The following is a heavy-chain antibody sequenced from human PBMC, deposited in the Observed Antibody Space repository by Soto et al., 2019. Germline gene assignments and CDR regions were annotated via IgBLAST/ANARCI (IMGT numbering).Heavy chain of an antibody. CDR1: GFTFSSYA. D-gene: IGHD2-2*01. V-gene: IGHV3-23*01. J-gene: IGHJ4*02. CDR3: AKDPSRIVVVPAAIAPLDY. CDR2: ISGSGGST. Sequence: GGSLRLSCAASGFTFSSYAMSWVRPDPGKGLEWVSAISGSGGSTYYADSVKGRFTISRDNSKNTLYLQMNSLRAEDTAVYYCAKDPSRIVVVPAAIAPLDYWGQGTLVTVSS.